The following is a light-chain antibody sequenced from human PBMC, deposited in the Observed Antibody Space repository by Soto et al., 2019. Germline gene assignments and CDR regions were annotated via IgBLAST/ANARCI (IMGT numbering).Light chain of an antibody. V-gene: IGLV2-23*02. Sequence: QSALTQPASVSGSPGQSITISCTGTSSDVGSYNFVSWYQQYPGKVPKVVIYEVSMRPSGVSDRFSGSKSDNTASLTISGLQAEDEADYYCCSYAGSGTVVFGGGTKLTVL. J-gene: IGLJ2*01. CDR1: SSDVGSYNF. CDR2: EVS. CDR3: CSYAGSGTVV.